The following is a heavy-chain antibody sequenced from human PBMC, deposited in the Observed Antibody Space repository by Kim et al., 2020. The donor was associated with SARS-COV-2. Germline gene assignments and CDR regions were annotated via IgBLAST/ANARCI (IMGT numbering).Heavy chain of an antibody. J-gene: IGHJ5*02. D-gene: IGHD2-2*01. CDR1: GYTFTDYA. CDR2: INTNTGNP. V-gene: IGHV7-4-1*02. Sequence: ASVKVSCKASGYTFTDYAMSWLRQAPGQGLEWMGWINTNTGNPAYAQGFTGRFVFSSDTSVSTAYLQITSLMAEDTAVYYCARGHMVVPAEFDPWGQGTLVTVSS. CDR3: ARGHMVVPAEFDP.